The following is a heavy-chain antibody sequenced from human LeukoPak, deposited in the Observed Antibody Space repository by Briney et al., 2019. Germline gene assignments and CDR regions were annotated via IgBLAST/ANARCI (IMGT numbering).Heavy chain of an antibody. CDR1: GYTFTSNY. CDR3: ARGEGSSSWPAGWYYGMDV. D-gene: IGHD6-13*01. V-gene: IGHV1-46*01. J-gene: IGHJ6*02. Sequence: ASVKVSCKASGYTFTSNYIHWVRQAPGQGLEWMGMIYPRDGSTSYAQKFQGRVTVTRDTSTSTVHMELSGLRSEDTAVYYCARGEGSSSWPAGWYYGMDVWGQGTTVTVSS. CDR2: IYPRDGST.